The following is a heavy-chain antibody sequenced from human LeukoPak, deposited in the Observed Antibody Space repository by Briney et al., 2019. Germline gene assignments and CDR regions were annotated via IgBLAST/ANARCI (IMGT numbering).Heavy chain of an antibody. Sequence: SETLSLTCKVSGDSVSSDSYYWSWIRQPPGQGLEWIGYVHNSGSTKYNASLKSRLTISVDTSKNQFSLEVTSVTAADTAVYYCARTNYGDYHWFDPWGQGTLVTVSS. CDR3: ARTNYGDYHWFDP. CDR2: VHNSGST. D-gene: IGHD4-17*01. CDR1: GDSVSSDSYY. J-gene: IGHJ5*02. V-gene: IGHV4-61*01.